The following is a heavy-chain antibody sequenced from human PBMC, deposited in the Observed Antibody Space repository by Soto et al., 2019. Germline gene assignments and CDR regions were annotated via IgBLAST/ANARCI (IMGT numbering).Heavy chain of an antibody. J-gene: IGHJ2*01. CDR1: GFTFSSYA. D-gene: IGHD6-19*01. Sequence: QVQLVESGGGVVQPGRSLRLSCAASGFTFSSYAMHWVRQAPGKGLEWVAVISYDGSNKYYTDSVMGRFTISRDNSKNKXYLQMNSLRAEDTAVYYCARGRVAAVAAPGWYFELWGRGTLVTVSS. CDR2: ISYDGSNK. CDR3: ARGRVAAVAAPGWYFEL. V-gene: IGHV3-30-3*01.